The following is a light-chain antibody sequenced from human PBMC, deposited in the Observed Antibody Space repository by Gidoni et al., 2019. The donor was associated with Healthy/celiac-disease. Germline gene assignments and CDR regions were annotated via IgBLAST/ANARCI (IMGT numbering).Light chain of an antibody. CDR3: QSYDSSLSGCV. Sequence: QSVLTQPPSVSGAPGQRVTISCPGSSSNIGAGYDVHWYQQLPGTAPKLLIYGNSNRPSGVPDRFSGSKSGTSASLAITGLQAEDEADYYCQSYDSSLSGCVFGGGTKLTV. CDR2: GNS. V-gene: IGLV1-40*01. J-gene: IGLJ2*01. CDR1: SSNIGAGYD.